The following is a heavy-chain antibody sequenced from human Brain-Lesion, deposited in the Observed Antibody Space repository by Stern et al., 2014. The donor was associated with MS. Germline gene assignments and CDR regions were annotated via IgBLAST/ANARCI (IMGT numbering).Heavy chain of an antibody. CDR1: GASVGGGDWY. CDR3: AGAIGKYELLESFDM. V-gene: IGHV4-30-4*01. CDR2: IYYSGTT. D-gene: IGHD1-1*01. J-gene: IGHJ3*02. Sequence: DQLVELGPGLVKPSQTLSLACAVSGASVGGGDWYWSWIRQPPGKGLEWLGQIYYSGTTYYKPSLKSRLIISLDTSKNQFSLNLTSVTAADTAVYYCAGAIGKYELLESFDMWGQGTMVTVSS.